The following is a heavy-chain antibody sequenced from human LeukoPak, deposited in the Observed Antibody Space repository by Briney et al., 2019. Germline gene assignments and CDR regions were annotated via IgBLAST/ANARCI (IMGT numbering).Heavy chain of an antibody. CDR3: AKDRGSWSYEGFDY. Sequence: GGSLRVSCTSSGFTFRTYGMHWVRQAPGKGLEWVTFIGYDGTKTYYIDSVKGRFTISRDNSKNTVYLQMNSLRIEDTAVYYCAKDRGSWSYEGFDYWGQGILVTVSS. J-gene: IGHJ4*02. V-gene: IGHV3-30*02. CDR2: IGYDGTKT. D-gene: IGHD1-26*01. CDR1: GFTFRTYG.